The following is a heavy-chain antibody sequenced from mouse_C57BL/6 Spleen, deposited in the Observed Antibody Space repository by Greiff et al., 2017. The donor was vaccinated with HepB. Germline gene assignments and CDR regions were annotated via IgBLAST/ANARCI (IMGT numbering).Heavy chain of an antibody. V-gene: IGHV1-69*01. Sequence: QVQLKQPGAELVMPGASVKLSCKASGYTFTSYWMHWVKQRPGQGLEWIGEIDPSDSYTNYNQKFKGKSTLTVDKSSSTAYMQISSLTSEGSAVYYCARAQLREAWFAYWGQGTLVTVSA. CDR3: ARAQLREAWFAY. CDR1: GYTFTSYW. CDR2: IDPSDSYT. D-gene: IGHD3-2*02. J-gene: IGHJ3*01.